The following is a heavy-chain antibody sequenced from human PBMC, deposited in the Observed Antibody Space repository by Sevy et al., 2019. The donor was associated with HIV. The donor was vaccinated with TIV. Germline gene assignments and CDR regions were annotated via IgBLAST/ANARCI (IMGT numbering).Heavy chain of an antibody. Sequence: SETLSLTCAVYGGSFSGYYWSWIRQPPGKGLEWIGEINHSGSTNYNPSLKSRVTISVDTSKNRFSLKLSSVTAADTAVYYCARYVSITMVQGVRPTYYGMDVWGQGTTVTVSS. V-gene: IGHV4-34*01. CDR1: GGSFSGYY. J-gene: IGHJ6*02. CDR2: INHSGST. CDR3: ARYVSITMVQGVRPTYYGMDV. D-gene: IGHD3-10*01.